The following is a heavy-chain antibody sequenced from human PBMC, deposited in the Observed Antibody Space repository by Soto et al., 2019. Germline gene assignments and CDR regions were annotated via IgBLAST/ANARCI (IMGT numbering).Heavy chain of an antibody. J-gene: IGHJ5*01. Sequence: QVRLVQSGAEVKKPGASVKVSCKASGYSFTNYGITWARQAPGQGLEWMRWISPYNDNTDYAQKCDGRVSMTTNTSTTTADMELQSLTSDDTGAYYCASHTNSWYWFDSCGQGRPVTVSS. CDR1: GYSFTNYG. CDR2: ISPYNDNT. D-gene: IGHD2-2*01. V-gene: IGHV1-18*01. CDR3: ASHTNSWYWFDS.